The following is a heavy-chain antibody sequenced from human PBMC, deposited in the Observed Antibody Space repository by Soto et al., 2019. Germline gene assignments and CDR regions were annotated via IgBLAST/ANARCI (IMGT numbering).Heavy chain of an antibody. D-gene: IGHD1-26*01. CDR1: GYTFTSYA. CDR3: ATGSIVGADDAFDI. J-gene: IGHJ3*02. Sequence: GASVKVSCKASGYTFTSYAMHWVRQAPGQRLEWMGGFDPEDGETIYAQKFQGRVTMTEDTSTDTAYMELSSLRSEDTAVYYCATGSIVGADDAFDIWGQGTMVTV. CDR2: FDPEDGET. V-gene: IGHV1-24*01.